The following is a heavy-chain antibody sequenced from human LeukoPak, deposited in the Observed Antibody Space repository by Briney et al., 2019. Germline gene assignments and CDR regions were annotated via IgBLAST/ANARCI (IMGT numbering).Heavy chain of an antibody. CDR1: GYTFTSYG. D-gene: IGHD3-22*01. Sequence: ASVKVSCKASGYTFTSYGISWVRQAPGQGLEWMGWISAHNGNTNYAQKLQGRVTMTTDTSTSTAYMELRSLRSDDTAVYYCAAYYYDSSGYYTGGFDYWGQGTLVTVSS. CDR2: ISAHNGNT. J-gene: IGHJ4*02. V-gene: IGHV1-18*01. CDR3: AAYYYDSSGYYTGGFDY.